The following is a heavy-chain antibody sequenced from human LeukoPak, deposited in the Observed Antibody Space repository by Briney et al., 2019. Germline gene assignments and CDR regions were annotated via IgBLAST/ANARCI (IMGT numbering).Heavy chain of an antibody. CDR3: AKERLEYSSSWYVYRYFDY. CDR1: GFTFSDYS. V-gene: IGHV3-30*18. CDR2: ISYDGSNK. J-gene: IGHJ4*02. Sequence: GGSLRLSCEASGFTFSDYSLNWVRQAPGKGLEWVAVISYDGSNKYYADSVKGRFTISRDNSKNTLYLQMNSLRAEDTAVYYCAKERLEYSSSWYVYRYFDYWGQGTLVTVSS. D-gene: IGHD6-13*01.